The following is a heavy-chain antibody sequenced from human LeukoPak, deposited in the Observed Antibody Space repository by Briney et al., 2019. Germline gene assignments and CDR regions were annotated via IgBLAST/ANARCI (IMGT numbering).Heavy chain of an antibody. V-gene: IGHV4-39*01. Sequence: SQTLSLTCTVSGGSISSSSYYWGWIRQPPGKGLEWIGSIYYSGITYYNPSLKSRVTISVDTSKNQFSLKLSSVTAADTAVYYCARRGRYCSGGSCFIGLFDPWGQGTLVTDSS. J-gene: IGHJ5*02. D-gene: IGHD2-15*01. CDR1: GGSISSSSYY. CDR2: IYYSGIT. CDR3: ARRGRYCSGGSCFIGLFDP.